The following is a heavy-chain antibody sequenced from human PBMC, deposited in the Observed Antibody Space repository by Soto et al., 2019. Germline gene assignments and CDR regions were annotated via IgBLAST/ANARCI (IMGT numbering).Heavy chain of an antibody. CDR3: ARVVILVPTASTHYYYHMDV. J-gene: IGHJ6*02. V-gene: IGHV1-69*01. Sequence: VQLVQSGAEVRKPGSSVTVSCKASGGTFSNYAISWVRQAPGQGLEWMGGIIPIVGTGSYAQKFQGRVTITADEPTTTAYTELSSLRFEDTAVYYCARVVILVPTASTHYYYHMDVWGPGTTVTVSS. CDR2: IIPIVGTG. D-gene: IGHD2-2*01. CDR1: GGTFSNYA.